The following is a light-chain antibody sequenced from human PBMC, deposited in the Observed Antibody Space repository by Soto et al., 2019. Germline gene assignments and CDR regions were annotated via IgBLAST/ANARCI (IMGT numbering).Light chain of an antibody. V-gene: IGLV2-14*01. CDR3: SSYTSSSTLYV. CDR1: SSDVGGYNY. J-gene: IGLJ1*01. CDR2: DVS. Sequence: QSVLTQPASVSGSPGQSITISCTGTSSDVGGYNYVSWYQQHPGKAPKLMIYDVSNRPSGVSNRFSVSKSGNTASLTISGLQAEDEAEYYCSSYTSSSTLYVFGTGTKLTVL.